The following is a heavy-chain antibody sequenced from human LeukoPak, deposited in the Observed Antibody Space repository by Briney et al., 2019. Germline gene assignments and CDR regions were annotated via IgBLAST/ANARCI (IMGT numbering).Heavy chain of an antibody. Sequence: SETLSLTCTVSGGSISSYYWSWIRQPPGKGREGMGDIYDSGSTNYNPSLKSRVTISVDPSKNQFSLKLSSVSAADTGVYSRAREGEDCSGASCYTSEYFQHWSQGSLVTVYS. D-gene: IGHD2-15*01. J-gene: IGHJ1*01. CDR3: AREGEDCSGASCYTSEYFQH. CDR2: IYDSGST. CDR1: GGSISSYY. V-gene: IGHV4-59*01.